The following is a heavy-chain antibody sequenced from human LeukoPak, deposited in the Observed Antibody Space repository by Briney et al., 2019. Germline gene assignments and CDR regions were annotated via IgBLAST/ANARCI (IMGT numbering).Heavy chain of an antibody. D-gene: IGHD3-22*01. CDR3: ARDSRRYYYDSSGYYDP. V-gene: IGHV3-21*01. J-gene: IGHJ5*02. CDR1: RFIFSSYR. Sequence: GGSLRLSCAASRFIFSSYRMTWVRQAPGKGLEWVSYISDSSSYTYYADSVKGRFTISRDNSKNTLYLQKNSLRAEDTAVYYCARDSRRYYYDSSGYYDPWGQGTLVTVSS. CDR2: ISDSSSYT.